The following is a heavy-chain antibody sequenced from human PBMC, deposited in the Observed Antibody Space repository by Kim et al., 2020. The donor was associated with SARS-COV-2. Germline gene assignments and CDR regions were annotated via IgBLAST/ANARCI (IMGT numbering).Heavy chain of an antibody. V-gene: IGHV3-23*01. J-gene: IGHJ4*02. CDR1: GFTFSSYA. D-gene: IGHD5-12*01. Sequence: GGSLRLSCAASGFTFSSYAMSWVRQAPGKGLEWVSAISGSGGSTYYADSVKGRFTISRDNSKNTLYLQMNSLRAEDTAVYYCAKDVSATGGYERREGDYFDYWGQGTLVTVSS. CDR2: ISGSGGST. CDR3: AKDVSATGGYERREGDYFDY.